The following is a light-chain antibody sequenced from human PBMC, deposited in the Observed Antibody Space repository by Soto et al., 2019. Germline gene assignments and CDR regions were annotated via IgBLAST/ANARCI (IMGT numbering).Light chain of an antibody. CDR2: AAS. CDR1: PDITW. CDR3: QQADRLPLT. V-gene: IGKV1-12*01. Sequence: DIKMTQSLSSVSASVGDPVTITCRASPDITWLVWYQQKPGKAPKFLMSAASSFQSGVPSRFSAGRSGTDFILTISGLQPEDFATYFCQQADRLPLTFGGGTRVEI. J-gene: IGKJ4*01.